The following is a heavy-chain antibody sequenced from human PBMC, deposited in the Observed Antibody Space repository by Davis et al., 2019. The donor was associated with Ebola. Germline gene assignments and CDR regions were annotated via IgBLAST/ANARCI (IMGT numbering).Heavy chain of an antibody. Sequence: PGGSLRLSCAASGFTFSTYWMSWVRQAPGEGLEWVANIKTDGSEEHYVDSVKGRFSMSRDNAKNSLSLQLDSLRDEDTAVYYCARWGLRGNYDSWSGSDYYFDYWGQGTLVIVSS. D-gene: IGHD3-3*01. J-gene: IGHJ4*02. V-gene: IGHV3-7*01. CDR3: ARWGLRGNYDSWSGSDYYFDY. CDR2: IKTDGSEE. CDR1: GFTFSTYW.